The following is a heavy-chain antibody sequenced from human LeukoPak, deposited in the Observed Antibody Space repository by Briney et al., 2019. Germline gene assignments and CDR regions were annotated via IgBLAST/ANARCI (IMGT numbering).Heavy chain of an antibody. D-gene: IGHD1-14*01. CDR1: GYTFTSYG. J-gene: IGHJ3*02. Sequence: GASVKVSCKASGYTFTSYGISWVRQAPGQGLEWMGWISAYNGNTNYAQKLQGRVTMTTDTSTGTAYMVLRSLRSHDTAVYYCARDKRTGAGFDIWGQGTMVTVSS. V-gene: IGHV1-18*01. CDR2: ISAYNGNT. CDR3: ARDKRTGAGFDI.